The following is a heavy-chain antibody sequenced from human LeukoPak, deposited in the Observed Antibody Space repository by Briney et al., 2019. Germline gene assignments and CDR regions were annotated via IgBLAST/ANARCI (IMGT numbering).Heavy chain of an antibody. J-gene: IGHJ3*02. CDR2: IYHSGST. CDR3: ARNSYFDNSGEGAFDI. CDR1: GGSISSYY. Sequence: SETLSLTCTASGGSISSYYWSWIRQPPGRGLEWVGYIYHSGSTSYNPSLQILVTISIARSKNQFSLKLSSVTAADTAVYYCARNSYFDNSGEGAFDIWGQGTMVTVSS. V-gene: IGHV4-59*12. D-gene: IGHD3-22*01.